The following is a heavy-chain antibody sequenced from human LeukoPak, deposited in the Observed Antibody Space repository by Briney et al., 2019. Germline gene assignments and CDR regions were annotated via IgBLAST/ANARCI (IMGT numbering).Heavy chain of an antibody. CDR3: SVTITPGGTGYYYGMDV. Sequence: SQTLSLTCTVSGGSISSGGYYWSWIRQHPGKGLEWIGYIYYSGSTYYNPSLKSRVTISVDTSKNQFSLKLSSVTAADTAVYYCSVTITPGGTGYYYGMDVWGQGTTVTVSS. V-gene: IGHV4-31*03. D-gene: IGHD1-14*01. CDR1: GGSISSGGYY. CDR2: IYYSGST. J-gene: IGHJ6*02.